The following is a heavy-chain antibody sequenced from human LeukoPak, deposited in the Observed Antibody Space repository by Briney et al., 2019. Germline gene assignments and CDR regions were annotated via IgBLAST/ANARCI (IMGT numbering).Heavy chain of an antibody. CDR2: ISATGDT. CDR1: GFTFSSYD. V-gene: IGHV3-13*01. J-gene: IGHJ6*03. Sequence: GGSLRLSCTASGFTFSSYDMDWVRQATGKGLEWVSAISATGDTNYPASVKGRFTISRENAKNSLYLQMNSLRGGDTAVYYCARGDSSYYYVDVWGKGTTVTVSS. CDR3: ARGDSSYYYVDV. D-gene: IGHD3-22*01.